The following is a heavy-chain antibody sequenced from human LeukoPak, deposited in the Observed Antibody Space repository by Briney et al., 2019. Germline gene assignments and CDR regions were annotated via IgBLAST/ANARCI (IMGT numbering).Heavy chain of an antibody. Sequence: GGSLRPSCAVSGFTFSGHDMNWVRQAPGKGLEWLSYISSSSMTTEYADSVKGRFTISRDNARNSLYLQMDSLRGEDTAVYYCARDISGYPYWGQGTLVTVSP. D-gene: IGHD5-12*01. CDR1: GFTFSGHD. J-gene: IGHJ4*02. CDR2: ISSSSMTT. V-gene: IGHV3-48*01. CDR3: ARDISGYPY.